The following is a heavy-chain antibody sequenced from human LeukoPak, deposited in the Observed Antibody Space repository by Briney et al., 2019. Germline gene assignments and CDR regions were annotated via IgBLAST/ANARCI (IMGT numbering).Heavy chain of an antibody. CDR1: GGSISSYY. CDR3: ARDLGGATSYYYYYGMDV. CDR2: IYYSGST. J-gene: IGHJ6*02. D-gene: IGHD1-26*01. V-gene: IGHV4-59*01. Sequence: SETLSLTCTVSGGSISSYYWSWIRQPPGKGLEWIGDIYYSGSTNYNPSLKSRVTISVDTSKNQFSLKLSSVTAADTAVYYCARDLGGATSYYYYYGMDVWGQGTTVTVSS.